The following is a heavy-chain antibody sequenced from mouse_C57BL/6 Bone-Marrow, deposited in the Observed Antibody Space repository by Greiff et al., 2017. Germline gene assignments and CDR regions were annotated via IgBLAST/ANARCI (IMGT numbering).Heavy chain of an antibody. CDR1: GYTFTSYW. V-gene: IGHV1-59*01. J-gene: IGHJ3*01. CDR3: ARELGLFAY. CDR2: IDPSDSYT. Sequence: QVQLQQPGAALVRPGTSVRLSCKASGYTFTSYWMHWVKQRPGQGLEWIGVIDPSDSYTNYNQKFKGKATLTVDTSSSTAYMQLSSLTSEDSAVYYCARELGLFAYWGQGTLVTVSA. D-gene: IGHD4-1*01.